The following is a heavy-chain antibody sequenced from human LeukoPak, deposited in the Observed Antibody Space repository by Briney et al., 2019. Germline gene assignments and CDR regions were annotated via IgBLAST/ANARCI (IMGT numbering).Heavy chain of an antibody. CDR3: ARKYYYGSGSSEYYFDY. CDR1: GFTVSSNY. Sequence: GGSLRLSCAASGFTVSSNYMSWGRQAPGKGLGGVSVIFSGGSTYYAHSVKGRFTISRDNSKNTLYLQMNSLRAEDTAVYYCARKYYYGSGSSEYYFDYWGQGTLVTVSS. D-gene: IGHD3-10*01. V-gene: IGHV3-66*01. J-gene: IGHJ4*02. CDR2: IFSGGST.